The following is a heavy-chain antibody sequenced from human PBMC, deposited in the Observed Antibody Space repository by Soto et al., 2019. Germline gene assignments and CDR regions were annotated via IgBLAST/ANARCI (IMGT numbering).Heavy chain of an antibody. J-gene: IGHJ3*02. CDR3: ASPRDYCVTTSNCFIAFDI. CDR1: GFSFGDYI. V-gene: IGHV3-21*01. D-gene: IGHD4-17*01. Sequence: AQLVESGGSLVKPGGSLRLSCAASGFSFGDYIMNWVRQAPGRGLEWVASISHSGSYIFYADSVKGRFTISRDNSRDSVYLQMNSLSVDDTAIYYCASPRDYCVTTSNCFIAFDIWGQGTRVTVSS. CDR2: ISHSGSYI.